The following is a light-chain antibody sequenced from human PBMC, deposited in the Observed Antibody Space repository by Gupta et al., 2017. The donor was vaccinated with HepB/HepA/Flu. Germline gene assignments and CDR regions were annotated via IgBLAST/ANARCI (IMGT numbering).Light chain of an antibody. V-gene: IGLV2-14*01. CDR2: DVS. CDR1: SGDVGSDNY. CDR3: SSFTSSSTWV. J-gene: IGLJ3*02. Sequence: SALTQPASVSGSPGPSITISCTGTSGDVGSDNYVSWYQQPPGKAPKRIIFDVSNRPSGLSNRFSGSKSGNTASLTISGLQAEDEADYYCSSFTSSSTWVFGGGTKLTVL.